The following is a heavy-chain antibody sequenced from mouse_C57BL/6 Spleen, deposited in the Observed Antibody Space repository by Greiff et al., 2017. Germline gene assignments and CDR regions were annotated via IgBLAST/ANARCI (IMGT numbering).Heavy chain of an antibody. CDR2: ISDGGSYT. CDR1: GFTFSSYA. V-gene: IGHV5-4*01. CDR3: ARDTGSTLWYFDV. Sequence: EVKLVESGGGLVKPGGSLKLSCAASGFTFSSYAMSWVRQTPEKRLEWVATISDGGSYTYYPDNVKGRFTISRDNAKNNLYLQMSHLKSEDTAMYYCARDTGSTLWYFDVWGTGTTVTVSS. D-gene: IGHD1-1*01. J-gene: IGHJ1*03.